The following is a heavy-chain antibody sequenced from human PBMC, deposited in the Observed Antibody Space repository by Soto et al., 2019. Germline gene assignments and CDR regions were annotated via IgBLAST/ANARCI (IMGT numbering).Heavy chain of an antibody. J-gene: IGHJ4*02. V-gene: IGHV4-59*01. CDR2: IYYSGST. Sequence: SETLSLTCTVSGGSISSYYWSWIRQPPGKGLEWIGYIYYSGSTNYNPSLKSRVTISVDTSKNQFSLKLSSVTAADTAVYYCARADCDILTGYYPTYFDYWGQGTLVTVS. CDR3: ARADCDILTGYYPTYFDY. CDR1: GGSISSYY. D-gene: IGHD3-9*01.